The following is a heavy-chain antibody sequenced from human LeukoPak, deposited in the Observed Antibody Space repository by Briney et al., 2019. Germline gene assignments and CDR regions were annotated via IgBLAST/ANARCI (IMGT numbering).Heavy chain of an antibody. Sequence: GGSLRLFCAASGFTTFNSYAVNWVRQAPGKGLEWVAFICSTSSSSSYIFYADSVNSRFTISRDNAKNLVFLQMNSLRVEDTAVYYCARDETYFYGSGKYYLDYWGQGTLVAVSS. CDR1: GFTTFNSYA. V-gene: IGHV3-21*01. CDR2: ICSTSSSSSYI. D-gene: IGHD3-10*01. J-gene: IGHJ4*02. CDR3: ARDETYFYGSGKYYLDY.